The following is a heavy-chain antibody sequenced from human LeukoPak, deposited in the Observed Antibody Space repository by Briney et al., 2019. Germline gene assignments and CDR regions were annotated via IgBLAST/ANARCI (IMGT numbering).Heavy chain of an antibody. Sequence: GGSLRLCCVASGFTFSSYAVTWVRQAPGKGLEWVSSISGSGGRTDYADSVRGRFTISRDNSKNTLYLQMNSLGADDTAVYYCAKGRGHCIDGVCHNYYYMDVWGKGTTVTVS. CDR2: ISGSGGRT. CDR3: AKGRGHCIDGVCHNYYYMDV. CDR1: GFTFSSYA. D-gene: IGHD2-8*01. V-gene: IGHV3-23*01. J-gene: IGHJ6*03.